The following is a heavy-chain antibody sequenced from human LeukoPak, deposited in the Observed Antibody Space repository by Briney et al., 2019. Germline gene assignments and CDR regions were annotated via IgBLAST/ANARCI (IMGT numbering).Heavy chain of an antibody. CDR3: AKDRHIVVVPAAIDPDY. CDR2: IRYDGSNK. V-gene: IGHV3-30*02. J-gene: IGHJ4*02. CDR1: GFTFSSYG. Sequence: GGSLRLSCAASGFTFSSYGMHWVRQAPGQGLEGVAFIRYDGSNKYYADSVKGRFTISRDNSKNTLYLQMNSLRAEDTAVYYCAKDRHIVVVPAAIDPDYWGQGTLVTVSS. D-gene: IGHD2-2*01.